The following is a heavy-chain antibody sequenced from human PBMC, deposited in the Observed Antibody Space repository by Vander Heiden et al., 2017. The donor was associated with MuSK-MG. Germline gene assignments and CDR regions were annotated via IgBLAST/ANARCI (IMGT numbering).Heavy chain of an antibody. CDR1: GFTFSSYG. D-gene: IGHD6-19*01. CDR3: AKSKDSSGWYDY. V-gene: IGHV3-30*02. Sequence: QVQLVESGGGVVQPGGSLRLSCAASGFTFSSYGMHWVRQAPGKGLEWVAFIRYDGSNKYYADSVKGRFTISRDNSKNTLYLQMNSLRAEDTAVYYCAKSKDSSGWYDYWGQGTLVTVSS. CDR2: IRYDGSNK. J-gene: IGHJ4*02.